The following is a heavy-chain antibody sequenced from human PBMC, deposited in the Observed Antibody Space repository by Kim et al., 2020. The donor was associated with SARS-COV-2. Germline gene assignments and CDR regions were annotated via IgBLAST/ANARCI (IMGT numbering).Heavy chain of an antibody. CDR2: ISGDGSIT. CDR3: AKDTIFGVYAYYYYGMDV. CDR1: GFTFDDYA. Sequence: GGSLRLSCAASGFTFDDYAMHWVRQAPGKGLEWVSLISGDGSITYYADSVKGRFTISRDNSKNSLYLQMNSLRTEDTALYYCAKDTIFGVYAYYYYGMDVWGQGTTVTVSS. J-gene: IGHJ6*02. V-gene: IGHV3-43*02. D-gene: IGHD3-3*01.